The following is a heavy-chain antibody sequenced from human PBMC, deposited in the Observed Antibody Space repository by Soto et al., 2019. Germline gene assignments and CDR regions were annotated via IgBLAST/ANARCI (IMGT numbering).Heavy chain of an antibody. CDR2: INAGNGNT. CDR1: GYTFTSYA. D-gene: IGHD4-17*01. CDR3: ALLGYGDPFDY. J-gene: IGHJ4*02. Sequence: QVQLVQSGAEVKKPGASVKVSCKASGYTFTSYAMHWVRQAPGQRLEWMGWINAGNGNTKYSQTFQGRVTITRDTSASTAYIELSSLRSEDTAVSYGALLGYGDPFDYWGQGTLVTVSS. V-gene: IGHV1-3*01.